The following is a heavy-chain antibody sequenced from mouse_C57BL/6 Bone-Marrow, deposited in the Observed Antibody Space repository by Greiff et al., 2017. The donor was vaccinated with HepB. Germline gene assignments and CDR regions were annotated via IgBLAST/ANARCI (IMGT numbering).Heavy chain of an antibody. J-gene: IGHJ4*01. Sequence: EVHLVESGGGLVKPGGSLKLSCAASGFTFSDYGMHWVRQAPEKGLEWVAYISSGSSTIYYADTVKGRFTISRDNAKNTLFLQMTSLRSEDTAMYYCARPGYYGSSYYAMDYWGQGTSVTVSS. CDR2: ISSGSSTI. V-gene: IGHV5-17*01. CDR1: GFTFSDYG. CDR3: ARPGYYGSSYYAMDY. D-gene: IGHD1-1*01.